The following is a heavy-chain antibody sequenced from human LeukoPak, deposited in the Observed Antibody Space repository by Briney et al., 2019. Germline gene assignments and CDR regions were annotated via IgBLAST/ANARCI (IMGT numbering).Heavy chain of an antibody. CDR1: GDSVSSNSAA. CDR2: TYHRSKWYN. Sequence: SQTLSLTCAISGDSVSSNSAAWNWIRQSPSRGLEWLGRTYHRSKWYNDYAVSVKGRITINPDTSKNQFSLQLNSVTPEDTAVYYCARMRRQWLVPTGTYYYYGMDVWGQGTTVTVS. J-gene: IGHJ6*02. V-gene: IGHV6-1*01. CDR3: ARMRRQWLVPTGTYYYYGMDV. D-gene: IGHD6-19*01.